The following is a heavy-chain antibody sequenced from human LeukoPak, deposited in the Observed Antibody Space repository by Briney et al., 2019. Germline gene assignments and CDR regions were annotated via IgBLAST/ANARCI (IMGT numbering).Heavy chain of an antibody. CDR3: ARGDWNDSCFDY. Sequence: SQTLSLTCTVSGGSISSGGYYWSWIRQHPGKGLEWIGYIYYSGNTYYNPSLKSRVSISVDTSKNQFSLGLSSATAADTAVYYCARGDWNDSCFDYWGQGTLVTVSS. CDR1: GGSISSGGYY. CDR2: IYYSGNT. J-gene: IGHJ4*02. V-gene: IGHV4-31*03. D-gene: IGHD1-1*01.